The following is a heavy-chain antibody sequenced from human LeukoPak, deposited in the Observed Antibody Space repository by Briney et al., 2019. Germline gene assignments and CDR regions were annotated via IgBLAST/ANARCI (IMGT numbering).Heavy chain of an antibody. CDR3: ARGGSYGDDIPNWFDA. CDR2: IYTSGST. D-gene: IGHD5-18*01. V-gene: IGHV4-4*07. Sequence: PSETLSLTCTVSGGSLSSYYWSWMRQPAGEGLEWIGRIYTSGSTNYNPSLRSRVTMSLDTSKKQFSLKLNSVPAADTAVYYCARGGSYGDDIPNWFDAWGQGTLVTVSS. CDR1: GGSLSSYY. J-gene: IGHJ5*02.